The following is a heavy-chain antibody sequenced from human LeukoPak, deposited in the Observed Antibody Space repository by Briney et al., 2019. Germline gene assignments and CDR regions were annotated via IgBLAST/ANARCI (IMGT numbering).Heavy chain of an antibody. Sequence: GGSLRLSCAASGFTSSNYWMSWVRQAPGKGLEWVANIKQDGSVKYYVDSLKGRFTISRDNAKTSVYLQMNSLRAEDTAVYFCARIGYSSSSFDYWGQGTLVTVSS. D-gene: IGHD6-6*01. CDR3: ARIGYSSSSFDY. J-gene: IGHJ4*02. CDR1: GFTSSNYW. V-gene: IGHV3-7*01. CDR2: IKQDGSVK.